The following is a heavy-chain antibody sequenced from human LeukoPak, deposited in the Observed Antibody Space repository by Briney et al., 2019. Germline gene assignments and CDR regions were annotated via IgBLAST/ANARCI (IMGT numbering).Heavy chain of an antibody. J-gene: IGHJ6*02. CDR1: GGSISSYY. D-gene: IGHD4-23*01. CDR2: IYYSGST. V-gene: IGHV4-59*01. CDR3: ARVPINYGGYYYYGMDV. Sequence: KPSETLSLTCTVSGGSISSYYWSWIRQPPGKGLEWIGYIYYSGSTNYNPSLKSRVTISVDTSKNHFSLKLSSVTAADTAVYYCARVPINYGGYYYYGMDVWGQGTTVTVSS.